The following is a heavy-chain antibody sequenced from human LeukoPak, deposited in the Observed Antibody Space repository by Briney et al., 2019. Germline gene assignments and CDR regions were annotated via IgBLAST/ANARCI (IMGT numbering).Heavy chain of an antibody. CDR2: INHSGST. CDR1: GGSFSGFY. V-gene: IGHV4-34*01. J-gene: IGHJ4*02. D-gene: IGHD4-17*01. CDR3: GRGDNGESLDY. Sequence: SETLSLTCAVYGGSFSGFYWSWIRQPPGKGLEWIGEINHSGSTNYNPSLESPVTISVDTSKNQSSLTLSHVTAADTAVDSCGRGDNGESLDYWGQGTLVTVSS.